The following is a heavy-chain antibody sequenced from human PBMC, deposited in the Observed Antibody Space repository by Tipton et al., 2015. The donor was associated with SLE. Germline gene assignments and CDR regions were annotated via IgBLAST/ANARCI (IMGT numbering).Heavy chain of an antibody. CDR3: ARGLYYYDSRYFDL. V-gene: IGHV4-4*07. Sequence: TLSLTCTVSGGSISTYYWTWIRQPAGKALEWIGRIYTSGTNYNPSLKSRVTMSVDTSKNQFSLRLISLTAADTAVYYCARGLYYYDSRYFDLWGRGTLVTVSS. D-gene: IGHD3-22*01. J-gene: IGHJ2*01. CDR2: IYTSGT. CDR1: GGSISTYY.